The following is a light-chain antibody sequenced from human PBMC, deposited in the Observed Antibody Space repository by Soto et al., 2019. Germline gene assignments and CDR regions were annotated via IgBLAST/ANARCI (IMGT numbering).Light chain of an antibody. V-gene: IGKV3-15*01. J-gene: IGKJ4*01. CDR2: DAP. CDR3: QQYNSWPPLT. CDR1: QSVNSN. Sequence: EIVMTQSPATLSVSPGERATLSCRASQSVNSNLAWYRQKPGQAPRLLISDAPTRATGVPARFSGSGSGTEFTLTISSLQSEDLAVYYCQQYNSWPPLTFGGGTKVEIK.